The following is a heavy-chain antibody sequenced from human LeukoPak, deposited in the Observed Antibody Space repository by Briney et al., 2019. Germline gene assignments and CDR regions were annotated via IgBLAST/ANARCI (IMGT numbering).Heavy chain of an antibody. D-gene: IGHD3-10*01. Sequence: GGSLRLSCAASGFNFSSYAMSWVRQAPGKGLEWVSAISGSGGSTYYADSVKGRFTISRDNSKNTLYLQMNSLRAEDTAVYYCAKLLLGWFGRTEGYGMDVWGQGTTVPVSS. CDR3: AKLLLGWFGRTEGYGMDV. CDR1: GFNFSSYA. CDR2: ISGSGGST. J-gene: IGHJ6*02. V-gene: IGHV3-23*01.